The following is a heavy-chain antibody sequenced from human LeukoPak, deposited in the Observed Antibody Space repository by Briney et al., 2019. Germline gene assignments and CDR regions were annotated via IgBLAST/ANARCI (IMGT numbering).Heavy chain of an antibody. Sequence: GSLRLSFAVSGFTVSSNYMSWVRQAPGKGLEWVSVIYSGGSTYYADSVKGRFTISRDNSKNTLYLQMNSLRAEDTAVYYCARDGNTMGTDYWGQGTLVTVSS. D-gene: IGHD7-27*01. CDR2: IYSGGST. CDR1: GFTVSSNY. V-gene: IGHV3-66*01. CDR3: ARDGNTMGTDY. J-gene: IGHJ4*02.